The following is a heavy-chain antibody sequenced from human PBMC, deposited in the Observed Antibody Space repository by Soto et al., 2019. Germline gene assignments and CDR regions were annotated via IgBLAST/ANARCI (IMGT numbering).Heavy chain of an antibody. CDR3: ARGSGFGEGDYYYYGMDV. J-gene: IGHJ6*02. D-gene: IGHD3-10*01. Sequence: QVQLVQSGAEVKKPGASVKVSCKASGYTFTSYDINWVRQATGQGLEWMGWMNPNSGNTGYAQKFQGRVTMTRNTCITTXXMELSSLRSEDTAVYYCARGSGFGEGDYYYYGMDVWGQGTTVTVSS. CDR2: MNPNSGNT. V-gene: IGHV1-8*01. CDR1: GYTFTSYD.